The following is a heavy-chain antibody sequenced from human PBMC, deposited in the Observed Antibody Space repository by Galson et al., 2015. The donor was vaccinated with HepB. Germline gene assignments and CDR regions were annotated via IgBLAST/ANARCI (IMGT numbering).Heavy chain of an antibody. Sequence: SLRLSCAASGFTFSSYSMNWVRQAPGKGLEWVSYISSSSSTIYYADSVKGRFIISRDNAKNSLYLQMTSLRAEDTAVYYCARDWRWVGATVAYYYYGMDDWGQGTPVSVSS. CDR2: ISSSSSTI. V-gene: IGHV3-48*01. J-gene: IGHJ6*02. CDR3: ARDWRWVGATVAYYYYGMDD. D-gene: IGHD1-26*01. CDR1: GFTFSSYS.